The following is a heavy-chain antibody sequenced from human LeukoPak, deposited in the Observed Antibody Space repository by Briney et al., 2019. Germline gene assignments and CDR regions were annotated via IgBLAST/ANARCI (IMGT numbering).Heavy chain of an antibody. D-gene: IGHD3-22*01. CDR1: GFIFSDYA. CDR3: ARGRSTMIVARYFDY. V-gene: IGHV3-23*01. J-gene: IGHJ4*02. CDR2: ISGSGDRT. Sequence: GGSLRLSCAASGFIFSDYAMSWVRQAPGKGLEWVSVISGSGDRTDYADPVKGRFTISRDNSKNTLYLQMGSLRAEDMAVYYCARGRSTMIVARYFDYWGQGTLVTVSS.